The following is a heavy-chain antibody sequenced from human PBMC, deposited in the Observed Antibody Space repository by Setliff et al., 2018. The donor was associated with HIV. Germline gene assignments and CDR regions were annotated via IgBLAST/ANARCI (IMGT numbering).Heavy chain of an antibody. CDR1: GGSINNNNW. J-gene: IGHJ3*02. Sequence: SETLSLTCAVSGGSINNNNWWSWVRRPPGKGLEWIGEISQSGTTNHKSSLKGRLTLSIDKSKNQFSLRLTSLTAADTAVYYCARRRPEAFDIWAKGQWSPSPQ. CDR3: ARRRPEAFDI. CDR2: ISQSGTT. V-gene: IGHV4-4*02.